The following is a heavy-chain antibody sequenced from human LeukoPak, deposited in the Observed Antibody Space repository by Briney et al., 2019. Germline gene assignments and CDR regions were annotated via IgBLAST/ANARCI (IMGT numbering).Heavy chain of an antibody. CDR1: GGSISSYY. V-gene: IGHV4-59*01. Sequence: PSETLSLTCTVSGGSISSYYWSWIRQPPGKGLEWIGYIYYSGSTNYNPSLKSRVTISVDTSKNQFSLKLSSVTAADTAVYYCAGSVQSYGRPYFDYWGQGTLVTVSS. D-gene: IGHD5-18*01. CDR2: IYYSGST. J-gene: IGHJ4*02. CDR3: AGSVQSYGRPYFDY.